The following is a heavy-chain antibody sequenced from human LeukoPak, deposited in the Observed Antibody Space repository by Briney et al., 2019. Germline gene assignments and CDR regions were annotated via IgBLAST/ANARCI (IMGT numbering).Heavy chain of an antibody. V-gene: IGHV3-7*04. J-gene: IGHJ4*02. CDR2: IHPEGDEK. Sequence: QTGGSLRLSCVASGFTFGNFWMSWVRHSPGRGLEWVANIHPEGDEKYHVGSVMGRFTISGDNAESSLFLQMNGLRAEDTAVYYCARGDAFSGDHWGQGTLVTVSS. CDR3: ARGDAFSGDH. CDR1: GFTFGNFW.